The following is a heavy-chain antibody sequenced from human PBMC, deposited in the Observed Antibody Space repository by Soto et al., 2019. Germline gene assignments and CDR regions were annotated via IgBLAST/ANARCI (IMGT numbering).Heavy chain of an antibody. CDR3: ARGGEWELLRRGGPLAPYGMDV. V-gene: IGHV3-30-3*01. D-gene: IGHD1-26*01. CDR1: GFTFSSYA. Sequence: QVEVVESGGGVVQPGRSLRLSCAASGFTFSSYAMHWVRQAPGKGLEWVAVISYDGSNKYYADSVKGRFTISRDNSKNTLYLQMNSLRAEDTAVHYCARGGEWELLRRGGPLAPYGMDVWGQGTTVTVSS. J-gene: IGHJ6*02. CDR2: ISYDGSNK.